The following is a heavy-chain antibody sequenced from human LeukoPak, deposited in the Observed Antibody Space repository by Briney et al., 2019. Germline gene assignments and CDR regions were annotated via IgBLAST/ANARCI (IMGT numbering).Heavy chain of an antibody. J-gene: IGHJ4*02. V-gene: IGHV4-59*12. CDR1: GGSINSYY. CDR3: ARAVHSGGSGTFRFYYFDY. Sequence: SETLSLTCTVSGGSINSYYWSWIWQPPGKGLQWIGCIHYSGSTNYNPSLKSRVTISVDTSKNQFSLKLSSVTAADTAVYYCARAVHSGGSGTFRFYYFDYWGQGTLVTVSS. CDR2: IHYSGST. D-gene: IGHD3-10*01.